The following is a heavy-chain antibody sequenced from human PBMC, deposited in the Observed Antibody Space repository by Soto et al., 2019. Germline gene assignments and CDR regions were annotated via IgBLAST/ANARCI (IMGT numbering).Heavy chain of an antibody. Sequence: QLQLQESGPGLVKPSETLSLTCSVSGGSISSNSYYLGWIRQPPGKGLAWVGGIFYTGPTYYSPSLKDRFTISVDTSKNSFSLNLASVTAADTGVYFCARLVVVVPVANAGGQGTLVTVSS. CDR2: IFYTGPT. CDR3: ARLVVVVPVANA. CDR1: GGSISSNSYY. V-gene: IGHV4-39*02. D-gene: IGHD2-2*01. J-gene: IGHJ4*02.